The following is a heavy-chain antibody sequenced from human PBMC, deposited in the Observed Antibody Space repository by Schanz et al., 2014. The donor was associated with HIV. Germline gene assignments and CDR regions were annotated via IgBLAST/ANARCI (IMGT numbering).Heavy chain of an antibody. V-gene: IGHV3-21*06. Sequence: EEQLVESGGGLVKPGESLRLACAASGFTFSAYSMKWVRQAPGKGLEWVSSISRDPSYIYYADSVRGRFTISRDNAKNSLYLQMNSLRAEDTAVYYCAKGLYSFKDWDASDYWGQGTLVTVSS. J-gene: IGHJ4*02. CDR1: GFTFSAYS. CDR2: ISRDPSYI. D-gene: IGHD5-18*01. CDR3: AKGLYSFKDWDASDY.